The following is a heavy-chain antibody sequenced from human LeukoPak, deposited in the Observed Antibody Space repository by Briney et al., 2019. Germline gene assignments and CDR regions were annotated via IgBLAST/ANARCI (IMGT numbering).Heavy chain of an antibody. J-gene: IGHJ4*02. CDR2: IYPGDSDT. D-gene: IGHD3-22*01. CDR3: ARHEYYYDSSGYKGVDY. CDR1: GYSFTSYW. V-gene: IGHV5-51*01. Sequence: PGESLKISCKGSGYSFTSYWIGWVRQTPGKGLEWMGIIYPGDSDTRYSPSFQGQVTISADKSISTAYLQWSSLQASDTAMYYCARHEYYYDSSGYKGVDYWGQGTLVTVSS.